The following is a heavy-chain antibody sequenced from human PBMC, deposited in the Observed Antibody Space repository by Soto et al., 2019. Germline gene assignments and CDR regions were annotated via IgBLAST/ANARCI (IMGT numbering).Heavy chain of an antibody. CDR2: IYHSESS. CDR3: ARVGVTVSTRAFDV. D-gene: IGHD2-2*01. J-gene: IGHJ3*01. V-gene: IGHV4-34*01. Sequence: QVQLQQWGAGLLKPSETLSLTCAVYSGSFSGYYWNWIRQSPGKGLEWIGEIYHSESSNYNPALKNRVTISVDTSKKEFSLKMTSLTAADTAVYYCARVGVTVSTRAFDVWGQGTMVAV. CDR1: SGSFSGYY.